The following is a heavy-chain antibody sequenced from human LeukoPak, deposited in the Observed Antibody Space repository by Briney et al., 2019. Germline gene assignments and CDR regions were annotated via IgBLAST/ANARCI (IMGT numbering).Heavy chain of an antibody. CDR2: IYYSGST. J-gene: IGHJ4*02. V-gene: IGHV4-59*01. Sequence: SETLSLTCTVSGGSISSYYWSWIRQPPGKGLEWIGYIYYSGSTNYNPSLKSRVTISVDTSKNQFSLKLSSVTGADTAVYYCARNPKGEPFDYWGQGTLVTVSS. CDR3: ARNPKGEPFDY. CDR1: GGSISSYY.